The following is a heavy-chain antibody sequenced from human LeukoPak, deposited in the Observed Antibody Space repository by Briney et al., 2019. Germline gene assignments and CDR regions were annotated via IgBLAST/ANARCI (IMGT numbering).Heavy chain of an antibody. V-gene: IGHV3-9*01. D-gene: IGHD5-18*01. Sequence: GGSLRLSCAASGFTFDDYAMYWVRQAPGKGLEWVSGISWNSGSIGYADSVKGRFTISRDNAKNSQYLQMNSLRAEDTALYYCAKGEGYSYGPFDYWGQGILVTVSS. CDR2: ISWNSGSI. CDR3: AKGEGYSYGPFDY. CDR1: GFTFDDYA. J-gene: IGHJ4*02.